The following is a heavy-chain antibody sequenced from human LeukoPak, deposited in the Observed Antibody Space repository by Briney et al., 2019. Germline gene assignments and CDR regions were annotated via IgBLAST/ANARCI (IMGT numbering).Heavy chain of an antibody. Sequence: GGSLRLSCAASGFTFSSYAMSWVRQAPGKGLEWVSAISGSGGSTYYADSVKGRFTISRDNSRNTLYLQMNSLRGEDTAVYYCAKDSAQGIAVAGTRFDYWGQGTLVTVSS. CDR3: AKDSAQGIAVAGTRFDY. J-gene: IGHJ4*02. D-gene: IGHD6-19*01. CDR1: GFTFSSYA. CDR2: ISGSGGST. V-gene: IGHV3-23*01.